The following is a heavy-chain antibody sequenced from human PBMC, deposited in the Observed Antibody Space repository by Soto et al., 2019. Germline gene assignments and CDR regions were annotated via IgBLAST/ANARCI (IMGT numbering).Heavy chain of an antibody. D-gene: IGHD3-10*01. CDR1: RFIFNEYV. J-gene: IGHJ6*02. V-gene: IGHV3-9*01. CDR3: ARHKLYGSGTGAGYGMDV. Sequence: GGSLRLSCAASRFIFNEYVMYWVRQAPGKGPGVVSGFTWNSGCIEYADSVKGRFTISRDNAKNSLSLQLNSLRIEDTTLYYCARHKLYGSGTGAGYGMDVWGQGTTVTVSS. CDR2: FTWNSGCI.